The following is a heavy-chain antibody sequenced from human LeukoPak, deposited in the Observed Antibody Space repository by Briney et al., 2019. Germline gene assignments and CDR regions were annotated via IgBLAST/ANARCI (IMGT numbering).Heavy chain of an antibody. J-gene: IGHJ5*02. CDR2: IYYSGST. CDR1: GGSISSYY. D-gene: IGHD2-2*01. Sequence: SETLSLTCTVSGGSISSYYWSWIRQPPGKGLEWIGYIYYSGSTNYNPSLKSRVTISVDTSKNQFSLKLSSVTAADTAVYYCARGPVAYCSSTSCRPNWFDPWGRGTLVTVSS. V-gene: IGHV4-59*01. CDR3: ARGPVAYCSSTSCRPNWFDP.